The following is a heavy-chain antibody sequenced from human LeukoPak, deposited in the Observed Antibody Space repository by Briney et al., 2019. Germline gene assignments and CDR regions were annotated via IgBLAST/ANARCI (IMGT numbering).Heavy chain of an antibody. CDR3: ARAKTSYSSSWTHYYYYYMDV. Sequence: GASVKVSCKASGYTFTSYGISWVRQAPGQGLEWMGWISAYNGNTNYAQKLQGRVTMTTDTSTSTAYMELRSLRSGDTAVYYCARAKTSYSSSWTHYYYYYMDVWGKGTTVTISS. CDR2: ISAYNGNT. CDR1: GYTFTSYG. V-gene: IGHV1-18*01. J-gene: IGHJ6*03. D-gene: IGHD6-13*01.